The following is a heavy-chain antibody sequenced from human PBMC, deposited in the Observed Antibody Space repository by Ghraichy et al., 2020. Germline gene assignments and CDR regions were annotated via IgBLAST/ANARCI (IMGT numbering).Heavy chain of an antibody. CDR1: GLGLSSYT. D-gene: IGHD5-24*01. CDR2: ISSPSTTI. J-gene: IGHJ4*02. V-gene: IGHV3-48*02. Sequence: LSLTCAASGLGLSSYTMNWVRQAPGKGLEWVSYISSPSTTIYYADSVKGRFTISRDNAKNSLYLQMNSLRDEDTAVYYCASGSTGNYNYYFDYWGQGTLVTVSS. CDR3: ASGSTGNYNYYFDY.